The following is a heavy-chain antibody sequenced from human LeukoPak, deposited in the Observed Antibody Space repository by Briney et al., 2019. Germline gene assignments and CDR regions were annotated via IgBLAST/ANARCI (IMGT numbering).Heavy chain of an antibody. V-gene: IGHV1-18*01. D-gene: IGHD2-15*01. CDR2: ISAYNGNT. CDR3: ARVVLYCSGGSCYLFDY. J-gene: IGHJ4*02. Sequence: ASVKVSCKASGYTFTGYGISWVRQAPGQGLEWMGWISAYNGNTNYAQKLQGRVTMTTDTSTSTAYMELRSLRSDDTAVYYCARVVLYCSGGSCYLFDYWGQGTLVTVSS. CDR1: GYTFTGYG.